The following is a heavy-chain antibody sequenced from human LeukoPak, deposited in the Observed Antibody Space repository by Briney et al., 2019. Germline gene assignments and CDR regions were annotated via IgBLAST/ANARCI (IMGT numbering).Heavy chain of an antibody. Sequence: GGSLRLSCAASGFTFSSYDMTWVRQAPGKGLEWVSVIYSGGSTYYADSVKGRFTISRDNSKNTLYLQMNSLRAEDTAVYYCAKLRGTPDTFDYGDYVFSGFGRETRPDPGGIDYWGQGTLVTVSS. D-gene: IGHD4-17*01. CDR3: AKLRGTPDTFDYGDYVFSGFGRETRPDPGGIDY. V-gene: IGHV3-66*02. CDR2: IYSGGST. J-gene: IGHJ4*02. CDR1: GFTFSSYD.